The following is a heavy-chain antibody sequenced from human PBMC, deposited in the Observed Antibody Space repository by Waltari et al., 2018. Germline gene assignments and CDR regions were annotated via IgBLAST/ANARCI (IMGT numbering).Heavy chain of an antibody. CDR2: IKKDGGEE. Sequence: EVQLVESGGGLVQPGGSLRLSCAASGCTLSDYWMSWVRQAPGKGQEWLANIKKDGGEEYYVDSGRGRFTISRDNAKNSLYLQMNSLRPEDTAVYYCARDQWFGFDIWGQGTMVTVSS. J-gene: IGHJ3*02. D-gene: IGHD3-22*01. CDR1: GCTLSDYW. V-gene: IGHV3-7*01. CDR3: ARDQWFGFDI.